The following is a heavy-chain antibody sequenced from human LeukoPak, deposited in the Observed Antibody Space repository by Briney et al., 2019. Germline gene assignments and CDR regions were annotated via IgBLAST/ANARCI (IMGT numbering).Heavy chain of an antibody. J-gene: IGHJ4*02. V-gene: IGHV3-33*06. CDR3: AKDSRDGYITGLDY. CDR1: GFTFSSYG. CDR2: IWHDGSNK. D-gene: IGHD5-24*01. Sequence: GGSLGLSCAASGFTFSSYGMHWVRQAPGKGLEWVAVIWHDGSNKYYADSVKGRFTISRDNSKNTLYLQMNSLRAEDTAVYYCAKDSRDGYITGLDYWGQGTPVTVSS.